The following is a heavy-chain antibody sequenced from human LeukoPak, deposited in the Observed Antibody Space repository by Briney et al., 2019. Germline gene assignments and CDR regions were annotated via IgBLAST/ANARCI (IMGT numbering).Heavy chain of an antibody. CDR2: ISYDGSNK. CDR3: AKFQVYGSGSYPADY. Sequence: PGGSLRLSCAASGFTFSSYGMHWVRQAPGKGLEWVAVISYDGSNKYYADSVKGRFTISRDNSKNTLYLQMNSLRAEDTAVYYCAKFQVYGSGSYPADYWGQGTLVTVSS. J-gene: IGHJ4*02. D-gene: IGHD3-10*01. CDR1: GFTFSSYG. V-gene: IGHV3-30*18.